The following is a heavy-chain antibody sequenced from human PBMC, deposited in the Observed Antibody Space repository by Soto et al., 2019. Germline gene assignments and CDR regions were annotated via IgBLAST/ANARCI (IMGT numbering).Heavy chain of an antibody. CDR1: GFSFSTYA. J-gene: IGHJ5*02. CDR3: AKHAEYQLVSWFDP. V-gene: IGHV3-23*01. CDR2: ISAAGGNT. Sequence: EVQLLESGGGLVQPGGSLRLSCAVSGFSFSTYAMSWVRQAPGKGLEWVSGISAAGGNTYYADSVRGRFTISRDNSKDTLYLQITSLRAEDTAFYYCAKHAEYQLVSWFDPWGQGTLVTVSS. D-gene: IGHD2-2*01.